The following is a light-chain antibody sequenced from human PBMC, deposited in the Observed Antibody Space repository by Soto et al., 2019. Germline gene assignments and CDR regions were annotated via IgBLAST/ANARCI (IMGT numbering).Light chain of an antibody. CDR1: QSISTY. Sequence: DIQMTQSPSSLSASVGDRVTITCRASQSISTYLNWYQQKPGKAPEFLNYSASSLQSGVPSRFSGSGSWTGFNLTINSLQPKDVATDYCQQSYSPPWTFGQGTKVEIK. J-gene: IGKJ1*01. CDR2: SAS. V-gene: IGKV1-39*01. CDR3: QQSYSPPWT.